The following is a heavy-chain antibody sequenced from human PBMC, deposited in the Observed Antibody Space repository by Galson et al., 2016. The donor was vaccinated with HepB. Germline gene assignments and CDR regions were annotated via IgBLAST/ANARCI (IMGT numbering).Heavy chain of an antibody. V-gene: IGHV3-11*01. J-gene: IGHJ6*02. Sequence: SLRLSCAASGFTFSDYYMSWIRQAPGKGLEWVSYISSSSTTMYYEDSVEGRFTISRDNAKRSLDLQLNSLRVEDTAVYYCARGKSHKSNSYDGMDVWGQGTTVTVSS. D-gene: IGHD3-3*01. CDR3: ARGKSHKSNSYDGMDV. CDR1: GFTFSDYY. CDR2: ISSSSTTM.